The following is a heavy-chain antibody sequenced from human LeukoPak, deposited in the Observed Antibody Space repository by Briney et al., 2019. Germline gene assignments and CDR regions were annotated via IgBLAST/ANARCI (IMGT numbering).Heavy chain of an antibody. D-gene: IGHD4-11*01. CDR2: SFPGDSDT. CDR1: AYSFPSHC. Sequence: GESLKISCTGSAYSFPSHCIGWLRQMPGRGLEWMGISFPGDSDTRYSPSFQGQVTISADKSISTAYLQWSSLKAADTAIYYCPRPRLHISGWVWFDPWGQGTLVTVSS. V-gene: IGHV5-51*01. J-gene: IGHJ5*02. CDR3: PRPRLHISGWVWFDP.